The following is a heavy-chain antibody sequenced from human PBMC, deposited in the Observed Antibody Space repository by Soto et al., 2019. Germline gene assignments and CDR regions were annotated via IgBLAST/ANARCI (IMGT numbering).Heavy chain of an antibody. CDR1: GGSVTSEHYY. Sequence: QVQLQESGPGLVKSSETLPLTCTVSGGSVTSEHYYWNWIRQPPGKGLEWIGYFFYTGSTNYNPSLESXXTXSXAVSKNHFSLRLNSVTAADTAVYYCAGGTDGKKVAYWGQGALVTVSS. CDR2: FFYTGST. CDR3: AGGTDGKKVAY. V-gene: IGHV4-61*03. D-gene: IGHD5-12*01. J-gene: IGHJ4*02.